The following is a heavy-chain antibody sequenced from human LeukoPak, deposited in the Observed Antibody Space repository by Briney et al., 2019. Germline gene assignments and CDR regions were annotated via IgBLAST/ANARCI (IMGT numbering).Heavy chain of an antibody. Sequence: SETLSLTCTVSSGSISSSSYYWGWIRQPPGKGLEWIGSIYYSGSTYYNPSLKSRVTISVDTSKKQFSLKLTSVTAADTAVYYCARYQNWGSWYYFDYWGQGTLVTVSS. D-gene: IGHD7-27*01. CDR3: ARYQNWGSWYYFDY. CDR1: SGSISSSSYY. V-gene: IGHV4-39*01. J-gene: IGHJ4*02. CDR2: IYYSGST.